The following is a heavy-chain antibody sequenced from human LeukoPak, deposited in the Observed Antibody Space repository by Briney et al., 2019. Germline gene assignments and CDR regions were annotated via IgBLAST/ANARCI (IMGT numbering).Heavy chain of an antibody. CDR1: GYDFTYYY. D-gene: IGHD5-18*01. Sequence: ASVKISCKASGYDFTYYYVHWLRQAPGQGLEWIGWVNPDNGVTGYARQFQGRVTMTRDTSITTAYMELNSLNSDDSAIYYCTRGDGAMGYWGQGTLVTVSA. CDR2: VNPDNGVT. J-gene: IGHJ4*02. V-gene: IGHV1-2*02. CDR3: TRGDGAMGY.